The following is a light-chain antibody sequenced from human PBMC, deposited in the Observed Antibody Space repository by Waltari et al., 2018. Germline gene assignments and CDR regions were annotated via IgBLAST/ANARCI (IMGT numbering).Light chain of an antibody. Sequence: QSVLTQPPSASGAPGQSVTISCSGSSSNIGSNYVSWYQQLPGTAPKLLIYYSNQRPSGVPDRFSGSKSGTSASLAITGLRSEDEADYYCAAWDNSLSSGLFGGGTRLTVL. CDR1: SSNIGSNY. CDR2: YSN. CDR3: AAWDNSLSSGL. V-gene: IGLV1-47*02. J-gene: IGLJ2*01.